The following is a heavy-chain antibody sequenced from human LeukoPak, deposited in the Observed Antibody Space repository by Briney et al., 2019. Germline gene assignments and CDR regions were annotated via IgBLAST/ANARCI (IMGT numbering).Heavy chain of an antibody. CDR3: YISGWTEDIDN. J-gene: IGHJ4*02. Sequence: GGSLILSCSASGVTFSSHAMHWVRQAPGKGLEYVSGISDNGGSTFYADSVKGRFTISRDNSKNTLYLQMSSLRGEDTAVYYCYISGWTEDIDNWGQGTLVTVSS. CDR1: GVTFSSHA. D-gene: IGHD6-19*01. CDR2: ISDNGGST. V-gene: IGHV3-64D*06.